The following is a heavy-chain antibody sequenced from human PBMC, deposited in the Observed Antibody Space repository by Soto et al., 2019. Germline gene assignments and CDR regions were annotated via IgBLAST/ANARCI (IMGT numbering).Heavy chain of an antibody. V-gene: IGHV4-31*03. Sequence: SETLSLTCTVPGGSISSGDYYWSWIRQHPGKGLEWIGHIYNSGSTYYNPSLKSRVTISVDTSKNQFSLKLNSVTAADTAVYYCARVSYSSCHRYYYYGMDVWGQGTTVTVSS. J-gene: IGHJ6*02. CDR3: ARVSYSSCHRYYYYGMDV. D-gene: IGHD6-6*01. CDR2: IYNSGST. CDR1: GGSISSGDYY.